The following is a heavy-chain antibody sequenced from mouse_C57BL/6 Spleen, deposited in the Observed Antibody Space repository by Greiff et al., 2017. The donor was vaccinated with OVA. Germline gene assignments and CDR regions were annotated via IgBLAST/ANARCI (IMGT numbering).Heavy chain of an antibody. D-gene: IGHD4-1*01. J-gene: IGHJ2*01. Sequence: EVQLQESGPGLVKPSQSLSLTCSVTGYSITSCYYWNWIRQFPGNKLEWMGYISYDGSNNYNPSLKNRISITRDTSKNQFFLKLNSVTTEDTATYYCARELGRERYIDYWGQGTTLTVSS. V-gene: IGHV3-6*01. CDR3: ARELGRERYIDY. CDR1: GYSITSCYY. CDR2: ISYDGSN.